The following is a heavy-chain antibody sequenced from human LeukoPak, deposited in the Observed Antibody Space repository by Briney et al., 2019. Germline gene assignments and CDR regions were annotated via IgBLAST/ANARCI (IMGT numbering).Heavy chain of an antibody. CDR1: RYRFTSYW. CDR3: ARGPITIFGVVTPRIDFDY. J-gene: IGHJ4*02. CDR2: IYPGDSDT. D-gene: IGHD3-3*01. Sequence: GESLQISFHGSRYRFTSYWIGWVRPMPGKGLEWMGIIYPGDSDTRYSPSFQGQVTISADKSISTAYLQWSSLKASDTAMYYCARGPITIFGVVTPRIDFDYWGQGTLVTVSS. V-gene: IGHV5-51*01.